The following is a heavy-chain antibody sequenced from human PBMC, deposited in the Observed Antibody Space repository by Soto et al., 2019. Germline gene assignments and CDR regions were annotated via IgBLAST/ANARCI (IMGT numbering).Heavy chain of an antibody. CDR3: ARDRPKYSSGWQAYGMDV. V-gene: IGHV1-69*01. Sequence: QVQLVQSGAEVKKPGSSVKVSCKASGGTFSSYAISWVRQAPGQGLEWMGGIIPIFGTANYAQKFQGRVTITADESTSTAYMELGSLRSEDTAVYYCARDRPKYSSGWQAYGMDVWGQGTTVTVSS. J-gene: IGHJ6*02. CDR1: GGTFSSYA. D-gene: IGHD6-19*01. CDR2: IIPIFGTA.